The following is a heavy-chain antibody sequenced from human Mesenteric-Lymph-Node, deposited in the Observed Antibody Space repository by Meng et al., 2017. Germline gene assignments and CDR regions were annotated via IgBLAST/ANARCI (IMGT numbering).Heavy chain of an antibody. J-gene: IGHJ4*02. Sequence: HVQLQESGPGLVKPSQTLSLTCTVSGGSVSSGGYYWTWIRQHPGKGLEWIGYIHYSGTTYYNPSLKSRIAISLDTSKNQFSLNLNSVTAADAAVYYCARDSPGGYGYFDSWGQGTLVTVSS. CDR2: IHYSGTT. CDR1: GGSVSSGGYY. V-gene: IGHV4-30-4*08. D-gene: IGHD5-12*01. CDR3: ARDSPGGYGYFDS.